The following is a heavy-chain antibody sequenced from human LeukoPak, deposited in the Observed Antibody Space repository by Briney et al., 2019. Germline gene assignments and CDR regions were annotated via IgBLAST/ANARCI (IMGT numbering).Heavy chain of an antibody. J-gene: IGHJ5*02. D-gene: IGHD1-26*01. CDR1: GYSISSGYY. CDR3: ARMGAGLNWFDP. CDR2: VYHSGTT. V-gene: IGHV4-38-2*01. Sequence: SETLSLTCGVSGYSISSGYYWAWIRQPPGKGLEWVATVYHSGTTYYNPSLKSRVMILIDTSKNQFSLKLNSATAADTAVYYCARMGAGLNWFDPWGQGTLVTVSS.